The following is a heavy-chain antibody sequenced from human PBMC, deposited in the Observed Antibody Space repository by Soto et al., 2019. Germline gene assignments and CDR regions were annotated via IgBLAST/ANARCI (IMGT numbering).Heavy chain of an antibody. J-gene: IGHJ6*02. CDR2: TLYRSKWYN. CDR1: GDSVSSDSAA. V-gene: IGHV6-1*01. Sequence: KQSQTLSLTCAVSGDSVSSDSAAWTWIRQSPAGGLEWLGRTLYRSKWYNDYAVSLRSRIIINADATKNQFSLQLSSVTPEDTAVYYCVRDKDTYGPVGGDYYFGMDVWGQGTTVTVSS. D-gene: IGHD3-10*01. CDR3: VRDKDTYGPVGGDYYFGMDV.